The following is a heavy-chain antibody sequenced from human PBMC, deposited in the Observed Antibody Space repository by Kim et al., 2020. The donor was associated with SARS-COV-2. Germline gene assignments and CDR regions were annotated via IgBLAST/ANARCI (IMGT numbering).Heavy chain of an antibody. D-gene: IGHD6-13*01. CDR2: MYYSGTT. V-gene: IGHV4-39*01. CDR1: GDSISSGTHF. Sequence: SETLSLTCSVSGDSISSGTHFWGRIRQTPEKGLEWIVNMYYSGTTYYNPSLKSRVIMSLDTSKNQFSLRLTSVTAADTAVYYCAGLPYSSSWYRWFDPWG. CDR3: AGLPYSSSWYRWFDP. J-gene: IGHJ5*02.